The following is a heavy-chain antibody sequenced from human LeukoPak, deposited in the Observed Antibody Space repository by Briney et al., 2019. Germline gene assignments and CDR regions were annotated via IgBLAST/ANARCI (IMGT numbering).Heavy chain of an antibody. CDR2: ISYDGSNK. CDR3: AKDLYAISGDSIFDY. J-gene: IGHJ4*02. Sequence: GGSLRLSCAASGFTFSSYGMHWVRQAPGKGLEWVAVISYDGSNKYYADSVKGRFTISRDNSKNTLYLQMNSLRAEDTAVYYCAKDLYAISGDSIFDYWGQGTLVTVSS. CDR1: GFTFSSYG. D-gene: IGHD3-22*01. V-gene: IGHV3-30*18.